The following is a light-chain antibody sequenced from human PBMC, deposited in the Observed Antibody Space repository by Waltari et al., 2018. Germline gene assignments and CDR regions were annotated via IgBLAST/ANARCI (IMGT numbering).Light chain of an antibody. CDR3: QQYYSTPWT. V-gene: IGKV4-1*01. CDR1: QSVLNSSNNKNY. J-gene: IGKJ1*01. Sequence: DIVMTQSPDSLAVSLGERATINCKSSQSVLNSSNNKNYLAWYQQKPGQPPKLLISWASTRESGVPDRFGGSGSGTDFTLTISSLQAEDVAVYYCQQYYSTPWTFGQGTKVEIK. CDR2: WAS.